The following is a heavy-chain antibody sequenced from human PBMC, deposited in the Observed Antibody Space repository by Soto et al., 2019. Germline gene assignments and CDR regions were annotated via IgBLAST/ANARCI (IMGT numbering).Heavy chain of an antibody. D-gene: IGHD3-16*02. V-gene: IGHV3-11*01. J-gene: IGHJ5*02. Sequence: QVQLVESGGGLVKPGGSLRLSCAASGFTFSDYYMSWIRQAPGKGLEWVSYISSSGSTIYYADSVKGRFTIPRDNAKNSLYLQMNSLRAEESAVYYWAWPPGFWGSYRYNRKWFDLWGQGTLCTVYS. CDR3: AWPPGFWGSYRYNRKWFDL. CDR1: GFTFSDYY. CDR2: ISSSGSTI.